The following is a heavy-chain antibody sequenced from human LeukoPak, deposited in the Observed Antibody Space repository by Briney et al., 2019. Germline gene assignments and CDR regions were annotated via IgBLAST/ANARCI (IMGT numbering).Heavy chain of an antibody. Sequence: ASVKVSCKTSGYTFTSYAMNWVRQAPGQGLEWMGWINTNTGNPTYAQGFTGRFVFSLDTSVSTTYLQISSLKAEDTAVYFCARAFQSLGGLSLPDYWGQGTLVTVSS. CDR3: ARAFQSLGGLSLPDY. CDR1: GYTFTSYA. V-gene: IGHV7-4-1*02. J-gene: IGHJ4*02. D-gene: IGHD3-16*02. CDR2: INTNTGNP.